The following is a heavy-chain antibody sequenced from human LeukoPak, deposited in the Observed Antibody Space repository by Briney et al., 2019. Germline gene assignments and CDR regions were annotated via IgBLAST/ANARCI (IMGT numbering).Heavy chain of an antibody. V-gene: IGHV3-23*01. CDR2: ISGSGVST. J-gene: IGHJ4*02. Sequence: GGSLRLSCATSGFTFSNFAMSWVRQAPGKGLEWVSVISGSGVSTYYADSVKGRFTISRDDSKNTVFLQMNSLRAEDSAVYYCARDPMGNYYDSSGYYQNYFDYWGQGTLVTVSS. CDR3: ARDPMGNYYDSSGYYQNYFDY. D-gene: IGHD3-22*01. CDR1: GFTFSNFA.